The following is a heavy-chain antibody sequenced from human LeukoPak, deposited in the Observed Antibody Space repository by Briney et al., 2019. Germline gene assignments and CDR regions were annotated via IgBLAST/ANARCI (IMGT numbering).Heavy chain of an antibody. CDR2: IIPIFGTA. D-gene: IGHD3-16*02. CDR1: GGTFSSYA. CDR3: ARDSMMITFGGVIVNTHYFDY. V-gene: IGHV1-69*06. J-gene: IGHJ4*02. Sequence: GSSVKVSCKASGGTFSSYAISWVRQAPGQGLEWMRGIIPIFGTANYAQKFQGRVTITADKSTSTAYMELSSLRSEDTAVYYCARDSMMITFGGVIVNTHYFDYWGQGTLVTVSS.